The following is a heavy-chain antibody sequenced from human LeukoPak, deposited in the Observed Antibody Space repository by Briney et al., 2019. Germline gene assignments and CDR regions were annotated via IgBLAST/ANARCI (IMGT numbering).Heavy chain of an antibody. CDR2: ISYDGSNK. V-gene: IGHV3-30*04. J-gene: IGHJ6*03. CDR3: AREGSYYHYYYMDV. D-gene: IGHD1-26*01. Sequence: SGRSLRLSCAASGFTFSSYAMHWVRQAPGKGLEWVAVISYDGSNKYYADSVKGRSTISRDNSKNTLYLQMNSLRAEDTAVYYCAREGSYYHYYYMDVWGKGTAVTVSS. CDR1: GFTFSSYA.